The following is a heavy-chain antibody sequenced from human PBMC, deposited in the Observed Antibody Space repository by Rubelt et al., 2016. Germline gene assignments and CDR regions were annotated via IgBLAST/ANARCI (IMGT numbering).Heavy chain of an antibody. D-gene: IGHD1-26*01. CDR3: ARDLSDSGRYHPFDY. V-gene: IGHV3-30*04. J-gene: IGHJ4*02. CDR1: GFTFSRYA. CDR2: ISDDGSNK. Sequence: QVQLVESGGGVVQPGRSLRLSCAASGFTFSRYAIRWVRQAPGKGLEWVALISDDGSNKYYADSVKGRFTISRDNSKNTLYLQMNSLRAEDTAVYYLARDLSDSGRYHPFDYWGQGTLLTASS.